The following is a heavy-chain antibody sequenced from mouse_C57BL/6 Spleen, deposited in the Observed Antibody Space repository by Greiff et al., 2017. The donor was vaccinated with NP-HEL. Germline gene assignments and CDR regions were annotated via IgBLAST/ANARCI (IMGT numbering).Heavy chain of an antibody. CDR1: GFSLTSYG. D-gene: IGHD2-4*01. J-gene: IGHJ3*01. V-gene: IGHV2-2*01. Sequence: VQLQQSGPGLVQPSQSLSITCTVSGFSLTSYGVHWVRQSPGKGLEWLGVIWSGGSTDYNAAFISRLSISKDNSKSQVFFKMNSLQADDTAIYHCARRGYYDYAFAYWGQGTLVTVSA. CDR2: IWSGGST. CDR3: ARRGYYDYAFAY.